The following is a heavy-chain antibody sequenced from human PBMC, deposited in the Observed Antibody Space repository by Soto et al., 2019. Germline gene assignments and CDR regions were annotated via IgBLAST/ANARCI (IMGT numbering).Heavy chain of an antibody. CDR3: AREPYNPGIMITFGGVTPNPLDY. V-gene: IGHV3-21*01. Sequence: PGGSLRLSCAASGFTVRSHIMNWVRQAPGKGLEWVSSISSSSSYIYYADSVKGRFTISRDNAKNSLFLQMNSLRAEDTAVYYCAREPYNPGIMITFGGVTPNPLDYWGQGSLVTVSS. CDR2: ISSSSSYI. J-gene: IGHJ4*02. D-gene: IGHD3-16*01. CDR1: GFTVRSHI.